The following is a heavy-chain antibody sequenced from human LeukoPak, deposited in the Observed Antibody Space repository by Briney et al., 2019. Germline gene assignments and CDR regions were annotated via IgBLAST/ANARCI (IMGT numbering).Heavy chain of an antibody. V-gene: IGHV4-34*01. Sequence: PSETLSLTCAVYGGSFSGYYWSWIRQPPGKGLEWIGEINHSGSTNYNPSLKSRVTISVDTSKNQFSLKLSSVTAADTAVYYCARVQLRRYSSSSIWYYFDYWGQGTLVTVSS. CDR2: INHSGST. CDR1: GGSFSGYY. D-gene: IGHD6-13*01. J-gene: IGHJ4*02. CDR3: ARVQLRRYSSSSIWYYFDY.